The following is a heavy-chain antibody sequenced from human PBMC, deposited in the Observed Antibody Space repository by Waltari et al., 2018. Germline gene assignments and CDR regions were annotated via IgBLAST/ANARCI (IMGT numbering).Heavy chain of an antibody. CDR1: GLSFSRAC. J-gene: IGHJ4*02. V-gene: IGHV3-15*01. D-gene: IGHD3-10*01. Sequence: EAQLVESGGGSVQPGGSLGLSCAASGLSFSRACVHWVRQAPGEGLEWVGRIKSKADGETIDYAAPARGRFTISRDDSKNTLYLQMTSLQSEDAAVYYCTTVYYGSGNYYNAEVWGQGALVTVSS. CDR3: TTVYYGSGNYYNAEV. CDR2: IKSKADGETI.